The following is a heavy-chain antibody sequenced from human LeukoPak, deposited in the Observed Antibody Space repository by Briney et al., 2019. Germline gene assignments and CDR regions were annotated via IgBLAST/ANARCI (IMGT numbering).Heavy chain of an antibody. D-gene: IGHD1-1*01. CDR3: VKHSGGVYGSSDY. Sequence: GGSLRLSCAASGFTFSSYAMSWFRQAPGKGLEWVSTIGSSGVDTYYADSVKGRFTISKDSSKTTLQMNSLRAEDTALYYCVKHSGGVYGSSDYWGQGTLVTVSS. V-gene: IGHV3-23*01. CDR2: IGSSGVDT. CDR1: GFTFSSYA. J-gene: IGHJ4*02.